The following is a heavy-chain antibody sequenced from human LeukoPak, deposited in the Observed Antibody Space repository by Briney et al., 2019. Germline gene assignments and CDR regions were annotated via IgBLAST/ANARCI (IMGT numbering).Heavy chain of an antibody. J-gene: IGHJ5*02. CDR2: IYYSGST. CDR3: ARGLVSGSYRLGRWFDP. CDR1: GGSISSGGYY. V-gene: IGHV4-31*03. D-gene: IGHD1-26*01. Sequence: SETLSLTCTVSGGSISSGGYYWSWIRQHPGKGLEWIGYIYYSGSTYYNPSLKSRVTISVDTSKNQFSLKLSSVTAADTAVYYCARGLVSGSYRLGRWFDPWGQGTLVTVSS.